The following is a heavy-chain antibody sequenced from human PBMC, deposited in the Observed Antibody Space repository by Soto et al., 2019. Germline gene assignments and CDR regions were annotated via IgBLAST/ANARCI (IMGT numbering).Heavy chain of an antibody. Sequence: GGSLRLSGAASGFTFRSYAMHWVRQAPGKGLECVAVISYDGSNKYYADSVKGRFTISRDNSKNTLYLQMNSLRAEDTAVYYCARDRNAIAVAGSAFDIWGQGTMVTVSS. CDR3: ARDRNAIAVAGSAFDI. CDR2: ISYDGSNK. V-gene: IGHV3-30-3*01. J-gene: IGHJ3*02. CDR1: GFTFRSYA. D-gene: IGHD6-19*01.